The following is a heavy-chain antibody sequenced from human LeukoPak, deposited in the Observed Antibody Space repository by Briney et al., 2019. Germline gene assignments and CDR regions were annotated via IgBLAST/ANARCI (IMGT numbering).Heavy chain of an antibody. Sequence: GGSLRLSCAAFGFTSSSFWMEWVRQAPGKGLEWVSRIKGDGSYTSYADAVKGRFTISRDNSKNTLYLQMSSLRAEDTAIYYCAREPIGYFDYCGQGTLVTVSS. J-gene: IGHJ4*02. V-gene: IGHV3-74*01. CDR1: GFTSSSFW. CDR2: IKGDGSYT. D-gene: IGHD3-16*01. CDR3: AREPIGYFDY.